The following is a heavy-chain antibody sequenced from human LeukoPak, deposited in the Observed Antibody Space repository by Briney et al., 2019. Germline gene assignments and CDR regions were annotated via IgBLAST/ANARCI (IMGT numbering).Heavy chain of an antibody. V-gene: IGHV1-18*01. Sequence: ASVKVSCKASGGTFSSYAISWVRQAPGQGLEWLGWISTYNGNTHYAQKRQGRVTMTTDTSTTTAYMELRSLRSDDTAMYYCARGRYSGSYTLFDYWGQGILVTVSS. J-gene: IGHJ4*02. CDR3: ARGRYSGSYTLFDY. D-gene: IGHD1-26*01. CDR2: ISTYNGNT. CDR1: GGTFSSYA.